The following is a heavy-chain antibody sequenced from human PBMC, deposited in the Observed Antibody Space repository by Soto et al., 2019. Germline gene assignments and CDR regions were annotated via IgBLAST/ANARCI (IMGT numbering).Heavy chain of an antibody. J-gene: IGHJ4*02. CDR2: ISYDGSNK. D-gene: IGHD3-16*01. CDR1: GFTFSSYG. CDR3: ARQAKIGDRSQFYFDS. Sequence: GGSLRLSCAASGFTFSSYGMHWVRQAPGKGLEWVAVISYDGSNKYYADSVKGRFTISRDNSQDTLYLQMDSLRPDDTAVYYCARQAKIGDRSQFYFDSWGQGTLVTVSS. V-gene: IGHV3-30*03.